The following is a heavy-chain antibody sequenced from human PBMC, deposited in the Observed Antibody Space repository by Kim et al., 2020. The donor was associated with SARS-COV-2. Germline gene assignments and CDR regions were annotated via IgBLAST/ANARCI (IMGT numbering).Heavy chain of an antibody. V-gene: IGHV3-23*03. J-gene: IGHJ5*02. CDR3: AKDRGGSGNWFDP. CDR2: IYSGGSST. Sequence: GGSLRLSCAASGFTFSSYAMSWVRQAPGKGLEWVSVIYSGGSSTYYADSVKGRFTISRDNSKNTLYLQMNSLRAEDTAVYYCAKDRGGSGNWFDPWGQGTLVTVSS. CDR1: GFTFSSYA. D-gene: IGHD3-10*01.